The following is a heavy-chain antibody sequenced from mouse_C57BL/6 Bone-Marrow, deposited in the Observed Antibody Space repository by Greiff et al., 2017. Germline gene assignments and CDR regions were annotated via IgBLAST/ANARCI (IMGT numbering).Heavy chain of an antibody. V-gene: IGHV5-6*01. Sequence: EVKLMESGGDLVKPGGSLKLSCAASGFTFSSYGMSWVRQTPDKRLEWVATISSGGSYTYYPDSVKGRFTISRDNAKNTLYLQKSSLKSEDTAMYYCARLGYGSEAIDYWGQGTSVTVSS. D-gene: IGHD1-1*01. CDR3: ARLGYGSEAIDY. CDR2: ISSGGSYT. CDR1: GFTFSSYG. J-gene: IGHJ4*01.